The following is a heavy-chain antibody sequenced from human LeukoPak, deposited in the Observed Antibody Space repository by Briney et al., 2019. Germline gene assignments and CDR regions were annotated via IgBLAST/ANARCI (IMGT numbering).Heavy chain of an antibody. CDR2: ISYDGSNK. CDR3: ATEMTTWGGSVPPEDIIFDY. J-gene: IGHJ4*02. D-gene: IGHD3-16*01. Sequence: PGRSLRLSCAASGFTFSSYGMYWVRQAPGKGLEWVAVISYDGSNKYYADSVKGRFTISRDNSKNTLYLQMNSLRAEDTAVYYCATEMTTWGGSVPPEDIIFDYWGQGTLVTVSS. CDR1: GFTFSSYG. V-gene: IGHV3-30*03.